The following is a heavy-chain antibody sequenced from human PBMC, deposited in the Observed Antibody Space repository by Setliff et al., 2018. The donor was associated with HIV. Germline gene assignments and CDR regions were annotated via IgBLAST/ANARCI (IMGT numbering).Heavy chain of an antibody. J-gene: IGHJ4*02. CDR2: ITSTGSTI. V-gene: IGHV3-48*04. CDR1: GFTFSDCS. CDR3: ARDTVGLDY. Sequence: PGGSLRLSCAASGFTFSDCSMNWVRQAPGKGLEWISYITSTGSTIFYADSVKGRFTISRDNAKNSLYLQMNSLRAEDTAVYYCARDTVGLDYWGQGTLVTVSS. D-gene: IGHD2-15*01.